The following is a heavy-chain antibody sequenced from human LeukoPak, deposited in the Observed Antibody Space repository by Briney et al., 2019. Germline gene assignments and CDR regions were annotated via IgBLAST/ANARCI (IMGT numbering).Heavy chain of an antibody. V-gene: IGHV4-39*01. CDR1: GGSINSGSYY. D-gene: IGHD5-24*01. Sequence: SQTLSLTCTVSGGSINSGSYYWGWIRQPPGKGLEWIGSIYYGGTTYYNPSLKSRVTISVDTSKNQFSLRLSSVTAADTAVYYCARLRDGYNLGLYFYYMDVWGKGTTVTISS. J-gene: IGHJ6*03. CDR3: ARLRDGYNLGLYFYYMDV. CDR2: IYYGGTT.